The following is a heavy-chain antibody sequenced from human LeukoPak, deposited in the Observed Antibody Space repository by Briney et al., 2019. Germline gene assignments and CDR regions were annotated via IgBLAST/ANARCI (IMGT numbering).Heavy chain of an antibody. CDR2: INPNSGGT. V-gene: IGHV1-2*02. D-gene: IGHD2-15*01. CDR3: ARSVAVVAATPVGY. CDR1: GYTFTGYY. Sequence: ASVKVSCKASGYTFTGYYMHWVRQAPGQGFEWMGWINPNSGGTNYAQKFQGRVTMTRDTSISTAYMELSRLRSDDTAVYYCARSVAVVAATPVGYWGQGTLVTVSS. J-gene: IGHJ4*02.